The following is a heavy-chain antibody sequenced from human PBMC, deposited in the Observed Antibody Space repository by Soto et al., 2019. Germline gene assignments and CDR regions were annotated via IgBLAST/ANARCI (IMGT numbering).Heavy chain of an antibody. J-gene: IGHJ3*02. Sequence: SETLSLTCAVSGGSISSGGYSWSWIRQPPGKGLEWIGYTYHSGSTYYNPSLKSRVTISVDRSKNQFSLKLSSVTAADTAVYYCARGWGDYVWGSYRENDAFDIWGQGTMVTVSS. CDR1: GGSISSGGYS. D-gene: IGHD3-16*02. V-gene: IGHV4-30-2*01. CDR2: TYHSGST. CDR3: ARGWGDYVWGSYRENDAFDI.